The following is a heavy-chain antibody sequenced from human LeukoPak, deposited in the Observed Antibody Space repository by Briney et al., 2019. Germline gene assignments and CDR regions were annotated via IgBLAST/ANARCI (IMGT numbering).Heavy chain of an antibody. D-gene: IGHD2-2*01. CDR3: ARGLKPPWDSTDYHD. J-gene: IGHJ4*02. CDR2: INASGGST. Sequence: ASVKVSCKASGYTFTSYYIHWVRQAPGQGLEWMGIINASGGSTSYAQKFQGRVTVTRDTSTSTVYMELSNLRSKDTAVYYCARGLKPPWDSTDYHDWGQGTLVTVSS. V-gene: IGHV1-46*01. CDR1: GYTFTSYY.